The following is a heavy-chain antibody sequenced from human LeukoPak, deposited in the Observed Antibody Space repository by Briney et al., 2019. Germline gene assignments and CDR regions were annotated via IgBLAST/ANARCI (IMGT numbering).Heavy chain of an antibody. J-gene: IGHJ5*02. CDR2: ISGSGGST. CDR1: GCTFSSYA. CDR3: AKETGSSWYGPYNWFDP. V-gene: IGHV3-23*01. D-gene: IGHD6-13*01. Sequence: GGFLRLSWAASGCTFSSYAMSWVRQAPGKGLEWVSAISGSGGSTYYADSVKGRFTISRDNSKNTLYLQMNSLRAEDTAVYYCAKETGSSWYGPYNWFDPWGQGTLVTVSS.